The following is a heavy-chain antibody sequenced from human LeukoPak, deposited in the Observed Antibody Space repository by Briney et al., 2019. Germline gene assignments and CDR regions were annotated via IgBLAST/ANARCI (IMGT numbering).Heavy chain of an antibody. J-gene: IGHJ4*02. CDR1: GFTFDGYA. Sequence: PGGSLRLSCAASGFTFDGYAMSWVRRAPGKGLEWVSAIRNGGHTTYYADSVKGRFTISRDNSNNTLYLEMNSLRAEDTAVYYCARVPRDVRPLFDYWGQGTPVTVSS. V-gene: IGHV3-23*01. CDR3: ARVPRDVRPLFDY. CDR2: IRNGGHTT.